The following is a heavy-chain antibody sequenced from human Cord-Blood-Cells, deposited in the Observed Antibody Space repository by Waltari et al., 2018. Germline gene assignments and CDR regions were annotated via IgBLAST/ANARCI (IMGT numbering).Heavy chain of an antibody. V-gene: IGHV4-38-2*02. CDR3: ALTTPGIAAAGIGYFDL. J-gene: IGHJ2*01. CDR1: GYSISSGYY. Sequence: QVQLQESGPGLVKPSETLSLTCTVSGYSISSGYYWGWIRQPPGKGLEWIGSIYHSGSTYYNPSLKSRVTRSVDTSKNQFSLKLSSVTAADTAVYYCALTTPGIAAAGIGYFDLWGRGTLVTVSS. CDR2: IYHSGST. D-gene: IGHD6-13*01.